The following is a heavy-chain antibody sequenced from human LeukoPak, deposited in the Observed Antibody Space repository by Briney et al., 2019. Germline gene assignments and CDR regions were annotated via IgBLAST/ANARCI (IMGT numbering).Heavy chain of an antibody. D-gene: IGHD6-19*01. V-gene: IGHV3-30*02. CDR3: AKDSGRIAVAGTIDY. J-gene: IGHJ4*02. CDR1: GFTFSSYG. CDR2: IRYDGSNK. Sequence: GGSLRLSCAASGFTFSSYGMHWVRQAPGKGLKWVAFIRYDGSNKYYADSVKGRFTISRDNSKNTLYLQMNSLRAEDTAVYYCAKDSGRIAVAGTIDYWGQGTLVTVSS.